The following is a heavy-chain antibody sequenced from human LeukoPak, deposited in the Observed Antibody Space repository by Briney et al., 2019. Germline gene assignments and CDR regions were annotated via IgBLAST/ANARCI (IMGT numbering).Heavy chain of an antibody. V-gene: IGHV3-7*01. D-gene: IGHD1-7*01. J-gene: IGHJ3*02. CDR1: GFTFSSYW. Sequence: SGGSLRLSCAASGFTFSSYWMSWVRQAPGKGLEWVANIKQDGSEKYYVDSVKGRFTISRDNAKNSLYLQMNSLRAEDTAVYYCARGGQLELRSGAFDIWGQGTMVTVSS. CDR2: IKQDGSEK. CDR3: ARGGQLELRSGAFDI.